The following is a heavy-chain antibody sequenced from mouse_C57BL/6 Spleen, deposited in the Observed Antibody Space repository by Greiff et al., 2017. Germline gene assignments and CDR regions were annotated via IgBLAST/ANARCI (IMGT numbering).Heavy chain of an antibody. D-gene: IGHD2-5*01. Sequence: QVQLQQPGAELVKPGASVKMSCKASGYTFTSYWLTWVKQRPGQGLEWIGDLYPGSGSTNYNEKFKSKATLTVDTSSSTAYMQLSSLTSEDSAVYYCARLGHIVTTRYFDVWGTGTTVTVSS. CDR2: LYPGSGST. V-gene: IGHV1-55*01. CDR3: ARLGHIVTTRYFDV. CDR1: GYTFTSYW. J-gene: IGHJ1*03.